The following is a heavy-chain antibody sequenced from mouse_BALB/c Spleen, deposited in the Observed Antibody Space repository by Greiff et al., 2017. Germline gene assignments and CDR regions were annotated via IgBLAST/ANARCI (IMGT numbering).Heavy chain of an antibody. Sequence: EVQLVESGGGLVKPGGSLKLSCAASGFTFSDYYMYWVRQTPEKRLEWVATISDGGSYTYYPDSVKGRFTISRDNAKNNLYLQMSSLKSEDTAMYYCARGYYGSSYRYFDVWGAGTTVTVSS. J-gene: IGHJ1*01. CDR2: ISDGGSYT. CDR3: ARGYYGSSYRYFDV. V-gene: IGHV5-4*02. CDR1: GFTFSDYY. D-gene: IGHD1-1*01.